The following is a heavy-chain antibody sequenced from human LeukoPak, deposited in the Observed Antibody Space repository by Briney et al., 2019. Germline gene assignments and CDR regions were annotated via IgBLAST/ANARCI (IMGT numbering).Heavy chain of an antibody. CDR2: INHSGST. CDR1: GGSFSGYY. V-gene: IGHV4-34*01. Sequence: PSETLSLTCAVYGGSFSGYYWSWIRQPPGKGLEWIGEINHSGSTNYNPSLKSRVTISVDTSKNQFSLKLSSVTAADTAVYYCARTGYSYGFPNWGYYGMDVWCKGTTVTVSS. CDR3: ARTGYSYGFPNWGYYGMDV. D-gene: IGHD5-18*01. J-gene: IGHJ6*04.